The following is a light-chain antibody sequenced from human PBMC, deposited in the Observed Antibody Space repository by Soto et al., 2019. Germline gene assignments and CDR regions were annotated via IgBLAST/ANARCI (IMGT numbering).Light chain of an antibody. CDR1: QSVGSF. CDR3: QHRSNWLGT. J-gene: IGKJ3*01. Sequence: EIVLTQSPATLSLSPGERATLSCRASQSVGSFLAWYQQKSGQTPRLLIYDASNRATGIPARFSGSGSGTDFTLTISSLEPEDFAVYYCQHRSNWLGTFGPWTKLDIK. V-gene: IGKV3-11*01. CDR2: DAS.